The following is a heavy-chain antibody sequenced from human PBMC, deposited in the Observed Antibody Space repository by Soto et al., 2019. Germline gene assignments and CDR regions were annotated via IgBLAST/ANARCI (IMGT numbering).Heavy chain of an antibody. J-gene: IGHJ2*01. D-gene: IGHD6-13*01. CDR2: MNPNSGNT. V-gene: IGHV1-8*01. Sequence: ASVKVSCKASGYTFTSYDINWVRQATGQGLEWMGWMNPNSGNTGYAQKFQGRVTMTRNTSISTAYMELSSLRSEDTAVYYCAREWYSSSWPWYFDLWGRGTLVTVSS. CDR3: AREWYSSSWPWYFDL. CDR1: GYTFTSYD.